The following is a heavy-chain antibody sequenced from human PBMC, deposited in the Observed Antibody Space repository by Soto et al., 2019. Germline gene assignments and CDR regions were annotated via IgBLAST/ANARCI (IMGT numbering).Heavy chain of an antibody. D-gene: IGHD1-1*01. CDR2: IYYTGGS. CDR1: GGSITSGDYY. Sequence: SETLSLTCTFSGGSITSGDYYWRYIRQAAGKCLEWIGYIYYTGGSYYNPSLKSRATMSVDVSKNQFSLQLTSVTSADTAVYYCVGTETTDDFWGQGMLVT. CDR3: VGTETTDDF. V-gene: IGHV4-30-4*02. J-gene: IGHJ4*02.